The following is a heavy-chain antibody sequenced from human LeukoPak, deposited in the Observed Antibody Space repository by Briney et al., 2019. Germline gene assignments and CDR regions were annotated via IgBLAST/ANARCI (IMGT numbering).Heavy chain of an antibody. V-gene: IGHV4-30-4*08. Sequence: SQTLSLTCTVSGGSISSGDYYWSWIRQPPGKGLEWIGYIYYSGSTYYNPSLQSRVTISVDTSKNQFSLKLSSVTAADTAVYYCARDHRYCSSTSCYRVSDYWGQGTLVTVSS. CDR3: ARDHRYCSSTSCYRVSDY. CDR1: GGSISSGDYY. D-gene: IGHD2-2*02. J-gene: IGHJ4*02. CDR2: IYYSGST.